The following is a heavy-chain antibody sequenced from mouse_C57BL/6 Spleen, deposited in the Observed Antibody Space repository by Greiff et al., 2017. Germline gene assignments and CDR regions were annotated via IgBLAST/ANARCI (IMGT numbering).Heavy chain of an antibody. J-gene: IGHJ4*01. Sequence: QVHVQQPGAELVRPGSSVKLSCKASGYTFTSYWMHWVKQRPIQGLEWIGNIDPSDSETHYNQKFKGKATLTVEKSSSSSYMPLSSLTSEDSAVYSSATYASSYLYYAMDYWGQGTSVTVSS. CDR1: GYTFTSYW. V-gene: IGHV1-52*01. CDR3: ATYASSYLYYAMDY. D-gene: IGHD1-1*01. CDR2: IDPSDSET.